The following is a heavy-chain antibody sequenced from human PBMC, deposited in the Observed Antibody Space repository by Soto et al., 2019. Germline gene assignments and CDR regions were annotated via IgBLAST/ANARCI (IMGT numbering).Heavy chain of an antibody. CDR1: GFTFTTYA. CDR3: AKDFVHYDIWTGYPTFAH. D-gene: IGHD3-9*01. Sequence: EVQLLESGGGLVQPGGSLRLSCAASGFTFTTYAMSWVRQAPGKGLEWVSAISRSGGSTYYADSVKGRFAISRDNSKNTLYMQMNSLRAEDTAVYNCAKDFVHYDIWTGYPTFAHWGQGTLVTVSS. J-gene: IGHJ4*02. CDR2: ISRSGGST. V-gene: IGHV3-23*01.